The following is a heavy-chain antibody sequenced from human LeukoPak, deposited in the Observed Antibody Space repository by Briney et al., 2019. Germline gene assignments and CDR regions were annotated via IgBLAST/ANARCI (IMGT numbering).Heavy chain of an antibody. D-gene: IGHD2-15*01. CDR2: ISSSSGYI. V-gene: IGHV3-21*01. Sequence: GGSLRLSCAASGFTFSSYSMNWVRQAPGKGLEWVSSISSSSGYIYYADSVKGRFTISRDNAKNSLYLQMNSLRAEDTAVYYCAREYCSGGSCYLADYWGQGTLVTASS. CDR3: AREYCSGGSCYLADY. CDR1: GFTFSSYS. J-gene: IGHJ4*02.